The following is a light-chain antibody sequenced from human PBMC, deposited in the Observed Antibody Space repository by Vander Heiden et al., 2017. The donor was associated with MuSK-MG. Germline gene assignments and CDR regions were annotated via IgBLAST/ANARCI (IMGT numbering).Light chain of an antibody. CDR1: QSVLYTSNNKNY. J-gene: IGKJ3*01. V-gene: IGKV4-1*01. CDR2: WAS. CDR3: QQYYSPPFT. Sequence: DIVLSQSPDSRAVSLGERATITCKSSQSVLYTSNNKNYLAWYQQKPGQPPKLLIYWASTRQSGVPERFSGSGSGTDFTLTINNLQAEDLAVYSCQQYYSPPFTFGPGTTVEIK.